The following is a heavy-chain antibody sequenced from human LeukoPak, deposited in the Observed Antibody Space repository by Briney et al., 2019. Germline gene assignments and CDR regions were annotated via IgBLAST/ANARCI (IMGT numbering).Heavy chain of an antibody. D-gene: IGHD6-13*01. CDR3: ARDRGGYSSSVYFDY. Sequence: SDTVSLTCTVCGGSISSYYWSWIRQPPGKGLEWIGYIYYSGSTNYSPSLKSRVTISVDTSKNQFSLKLTSVTAADTAVYYCARDRGGYSSSVYFDYWGRGTLVTVSS. CDR1: GGSISSYY. J-gene: IGHJ4*02. CDR2: IYYSGST. V-gene: IGHV4-59*01.